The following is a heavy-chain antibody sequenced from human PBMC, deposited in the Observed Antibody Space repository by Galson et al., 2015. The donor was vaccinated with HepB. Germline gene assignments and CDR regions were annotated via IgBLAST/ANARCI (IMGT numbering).Heavy chain of an antibody. CDR3: AKDQGDSSLHFDY. V-gene: IGHV3-30*18. J-gene: IGHJ4*02. CDR1: GFTFSSYG. D-gene: IGHD3-22*01. CDR2: ISYDGSNK. Sequence: SLRLSCAASGFTFSSYGMHWVRQAPGKGLEWVAVISYDGSNKYYADSVKGRFTISRDNSKNTLYLQMNSLRAEDTAVYYCAKDQGDSSLHFDYWGQGTLVTVSS.